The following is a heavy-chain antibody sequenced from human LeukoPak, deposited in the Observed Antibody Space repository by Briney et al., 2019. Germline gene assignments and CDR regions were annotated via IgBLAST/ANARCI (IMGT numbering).Heavy chain of an antibody. D-gene: IGHD2-15*01. V-gene: IGHV3-30*19. Sequence: PGGSLRLSCAASGFTFSSYGMHWVRQAPGKGLEWVAVISYDGSNKYYADSVKGRFTISRDNSKNTLYLQMNSLRAEDTAVYYCARELCSGGSCQLWGYFDYWGQGTLVTVSS. CDR1: GFTFSSYG. J-gene: IGHJ4*02. CDR3: ARELCSGGSCQLWGYFDY. CDR2: ISYDGSNK.